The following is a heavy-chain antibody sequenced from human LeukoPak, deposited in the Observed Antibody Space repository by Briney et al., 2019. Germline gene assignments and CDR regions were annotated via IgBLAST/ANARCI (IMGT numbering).Heavy chain of an antibody. J-gene: IGHJ4*02. D-gene: IGHD3-3*01. CDR1: GYTFTSYG. Sequence: ASVKVSCKASGYTFTSYGINWVRQATGQGLEWMGWMNPNSGNTGYAQKFQGRVTMTRNTSISTAYMELSSLRSEDTAVYYCASGILGYDFWSGYYGHYFDYWGQGTLVTVSS. CDR3: ASGILGYDFWSGYYGHYFDY. V-gene: IGHV1-8*02. CDR2: MNPNSGNT.